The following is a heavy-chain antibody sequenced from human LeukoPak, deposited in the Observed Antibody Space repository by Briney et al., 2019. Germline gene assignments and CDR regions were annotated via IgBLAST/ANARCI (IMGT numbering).Heavy chain of an antibody. V-gene: IGHV5-51*01. CDR1: GYTFTHQW. Sequence: GESLKISCKASGYTFTHQWIGWVRQKSGSGLEWMEIIYPRDSDTRYSPSFQGHVSISADTSINTAYLEWSRLEASDTAIYYCARHSDVIGAIWGQGTLVTGSS. CDR2: IYPRDSDT. CDR3: ARHSDVIGAI. J-gene: IGHJ4*02. D-gene: IGHD3-10*01.